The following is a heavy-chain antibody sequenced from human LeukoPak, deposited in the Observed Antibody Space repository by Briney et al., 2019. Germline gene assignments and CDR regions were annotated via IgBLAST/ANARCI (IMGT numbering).Heavy chain of an antibody. D-gene: IGHD2-21*01. CDR1: GYTFTGYY. V-gene: IGHV1-2*02. CDR3: ARGHIVVVMYDY. J-gene: IGHJ4*02. Sequence: ASVKVSCKASGYTFTGYYMHWVRQAPGQGLEWMGWINPNSGGTNYAQKYQGRVTMTRDTSISTAYMELSRLRSDDTAVYYCARGHIVVVMYDYWGQGTLVTVSS. CDR2: INPNSGGT.